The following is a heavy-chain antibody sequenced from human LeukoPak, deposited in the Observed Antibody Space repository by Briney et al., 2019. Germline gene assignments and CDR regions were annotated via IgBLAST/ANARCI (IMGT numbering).Heavy chain of an antibody. CDR2: ISSSSSYI. V-gene: IGHV3-21*01. Sequence: GGSLRLSCAASGFTFSSYSMNWVRQAPGKGLEWVSSISSSSSYIYYADSVKGRFTISRDNAKNSLYLQMNSLRAEDTAVYYCARDSNYYDFWSGYCYYMDVWGKGTTVTVSS. D-gene: IGHD3-3*01. CDR3: ARDSNYYDFWSGYCYYMDV. J-gene: IGHJ6*03. CDR1: GFTFSSYS.